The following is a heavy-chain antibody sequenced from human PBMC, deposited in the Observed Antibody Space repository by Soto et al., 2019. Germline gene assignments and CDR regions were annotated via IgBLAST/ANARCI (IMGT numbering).Heavy chain of an antibody. D-gene: IGHD6-19*01. CDR2: ISAYNGNT. J-gene: IGHJ4*02. CDR3: AREGEQWLVEYFDY. CDR1: GYTFTSNG. V-gene: IGHV1-18*01. Sequence: ASVKVSCKASGYTFTSNGISWVRQAPGQGLEWMGWISAYNGNTNYAQKLQGRVTMTTDTSTSTAYMELRSLRSDDTAVYYCAREGEQWLVEYFDYWGQGTLVTVSS.